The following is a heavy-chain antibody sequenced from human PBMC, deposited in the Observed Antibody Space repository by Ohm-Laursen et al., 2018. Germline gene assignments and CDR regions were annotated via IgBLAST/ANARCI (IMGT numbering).Heavy chain of an antibody. D-gene: IGHD3-16*01. J-gene: IGHJ6*02. CDR3: ARGHYAMDV. CDR2: IDTSSRGI. Sequence: SQRLSCVASGFSLSGYSMNWVRQAPGKGLQWVSYIDTSSRGIYSADSVKGRFTISRDNAKNSLYLQMNSLRVEDAAVYYCARGHYAMDVWGQGTTVTVSS. CDR1: GFSLSGYS. V-gene: IGHV3-48*04.